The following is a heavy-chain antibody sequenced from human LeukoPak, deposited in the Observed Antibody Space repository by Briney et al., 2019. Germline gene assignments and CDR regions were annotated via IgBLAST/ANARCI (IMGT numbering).Heavy chain of an antibody. J-gene: IGHJ4*02. CDR3: ARLPLGYTYGY. CDR1: EGDFSTFG. Sequence: ASVKVSCKASEGDFSTFGIHWVRQAPGQGFEWMGGIIPVFRTANYAQKWKGRVTITADESSTTAYMELSSLRSEDTAVYYCARLPLGYTYGYWGQGTLVTVSS. CDR2: IIPVFRTA. V-gene: IGHV1-69*13. D-gene: IGHD5-12*01.